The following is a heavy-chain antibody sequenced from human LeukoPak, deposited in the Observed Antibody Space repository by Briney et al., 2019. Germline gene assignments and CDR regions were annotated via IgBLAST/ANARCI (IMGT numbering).Heavy chain of an antibody. CDR3: ARVSMIVVVYFDY. CDR2: IYYSGST. J-gene: IGHJ4*02. Sequence: SETLSLTCTVSGGSISSGGSYWSWIRQHPGKGLEWIGYIYYSGSTYYNPSLKSRVTISVDTSKNQFSLKLSSVTAADTAVYYCARVSMIVVVYFDYWGQGTLVTVSS. V-gene: IGHV4-31*03. D-gene: IGHD3-22*01. CDR1: GGSISSGGSY.